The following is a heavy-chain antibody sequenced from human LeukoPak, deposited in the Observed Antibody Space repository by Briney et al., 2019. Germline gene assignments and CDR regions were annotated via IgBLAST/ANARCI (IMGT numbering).Heavy chain of an antibody. CDR2: ISSSGSTI. CDR3: ARRHDYFDY. J-gene: IGHJ4*02. D-gene: IGHD3-3*01. V-gene: IGHV3-11*01. Sequence: GSLRLSCAASGFTFSDYYMSWIRQAPGEGLEWISYISSSGSTIYYIDSVKGRFTMSRDNAKNSLYLQMTSLSAEDTAVYYCARRHDYFDYWGQGNLVTVSS. CDR1: GFTFSDYY.